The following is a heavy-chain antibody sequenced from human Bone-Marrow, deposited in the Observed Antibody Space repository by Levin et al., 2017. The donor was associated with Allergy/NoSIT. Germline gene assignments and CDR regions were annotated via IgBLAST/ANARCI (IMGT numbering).Heavy chain of an antibody. CDR1: GFTFIDVW. J-gene: IGHJ4*02. Sequence: PGGSLRLSCATSGFTFIDVWMTWVRQAPGKGLEWVGRIKNKVEGETTDYAAPVKGRFTILRDDSRGMLYLQMNSLKTEDTGMYFCALLTGYAAVEWGQGTLVTVSS. D-gene: IGHD3-9*01. V-gene: IGHV3-15*01. CDR3: ALLTGYAAVE. CDR2: IKNKVEGETT.